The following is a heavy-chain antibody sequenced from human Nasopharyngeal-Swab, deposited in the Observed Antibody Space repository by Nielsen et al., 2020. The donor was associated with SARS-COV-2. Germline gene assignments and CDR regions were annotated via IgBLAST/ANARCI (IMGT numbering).Heavy chain of an antibody. Sequence: RQAPGKGLEWIGSIYYSGSTYYNPCLKSQVTISVDTSKNQFSLKLSSVTAADTAVYYCARASVVPAAMDYYYYMDVWGKGTTVTVSS. CDR2: IYYSGST. J-gene: IGHJ6*03. D-gene: IGHD2-2*01. CDR3: ARASVVPAAMDYYYYMDV. V-gene: IGHV4-39*01.